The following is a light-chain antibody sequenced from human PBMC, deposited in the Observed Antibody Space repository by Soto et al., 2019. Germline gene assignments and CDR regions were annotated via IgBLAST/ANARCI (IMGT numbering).Light chain of an antibody. CDR2: EAS. CDR1: STDFVSYNR. J-gene: IGLJ1*01. Sequence: QTALTQPPSVSGSPGQSVTISCTGTSTDFVSYNRASWYQQPPGTAPKLIIYEASNRPSGVPDRFPGSKSGNTASLTISGLQAADEADYYCSLYTSENTYVFGTGTKVTV. CDR3: SLYTSENTYV. V-gene: IGLV2-18*01.